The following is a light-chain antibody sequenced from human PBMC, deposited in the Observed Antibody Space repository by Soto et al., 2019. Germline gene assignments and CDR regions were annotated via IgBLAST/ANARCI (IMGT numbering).Light chain of an antibody. J-gene: IGKJ1*01. V-gene: IGKV3-11*01. CDR1: QNIGNK. CDR3: HQRQRWPRT. Sequence: EIVLTQSPGTLSLSPGERATLSCRASQNIGNKVGWYQQKPGQAPRLLIYEASNRAAGIPGRFSGSGAGTDFTLTITSLEPEDFAFYYCHQRQRWPRTFGQGTKVDIK. CDR2: EAS.